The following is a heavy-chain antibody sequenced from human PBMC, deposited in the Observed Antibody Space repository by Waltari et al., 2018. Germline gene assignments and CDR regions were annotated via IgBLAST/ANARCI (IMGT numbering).Heavy chain of an antibody. CDR3: ARGLGGSSPFDY. V-gene: IGHV1-2*02. CDR2: ITPTNGVT. D-gene: IGHD3-16*01. J-gene: IGHJ4*02. CDR1: GYSFGGYY. Sequence: QVHLVQSGAEVKKSGASVKVSCKASGYSFGGYYLYWVRQAPGQGLEWMGWITPTNGVTNYAQKFQGRVTMTRDTSINSVYMDLSRLRSDDTAVYFCARGLGGSSPFDYWGRGTLVTVSS.